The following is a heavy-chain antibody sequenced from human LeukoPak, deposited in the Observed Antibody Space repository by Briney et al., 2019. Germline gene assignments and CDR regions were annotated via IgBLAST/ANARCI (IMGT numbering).Heavy chain of an antibody. CDR3: ARGRSLDILTGSNKLDY. CDR2: IIISSNYI. CDR1: GFTFSRYS. Sequence: GGSLRLSCAASGFTFSRYSMNWVRHAPGKGLEWVSSIIISSNYIYYTDSVKGRCTISRDNGKNSVYLQMNSLSAEDTAVYYCARGRSLDILTGSNKLDYWGQGTLVTVSS. D-gene: IGHD3-9*01. J-gene: IGHJ4*02. V-gene: IGHV3-21*01.